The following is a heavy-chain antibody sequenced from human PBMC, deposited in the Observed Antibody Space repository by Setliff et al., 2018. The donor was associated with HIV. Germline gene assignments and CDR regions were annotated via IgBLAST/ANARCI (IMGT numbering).Heavy chain of an antibody. CDR1: GYTFTSYY. J-gene: IGHJ4*02. CDR2: VIPIFDKT. Sequence: GASVKVSCKASGYTFTSYYMHWVRQAPGQGLEWMGGVIPIFDKTTYAQKFQGRVTITADTSTSTAYMELRSLRSDDTAVYYCAGGPAGVDYWGQGTLVTVSS. D-gene: IGHD3-10*01. V-gene: IGHV1-46*01. CDR3: AGGPAGVDY.